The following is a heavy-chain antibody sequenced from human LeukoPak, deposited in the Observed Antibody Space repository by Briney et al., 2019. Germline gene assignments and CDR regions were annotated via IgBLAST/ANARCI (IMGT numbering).Heavy chain of an antibody. CDR1: GGSFSGYD. V-gene: IGHV4-4*07. D-gene: IGHD3-9*01. J-gene: IGHJ6*03. CDR3: AREAVVGDILNRYYYYMDV. Sequence: SETLSLTGTVSGGSFSGYDWGWIGQPAGKGLGWIGRTYINRSDNYNPSTKSRVTMSIDTSNNPFSITLRSVTAADTAVYYCAREAVVGDILNRYYYYMDVWGQGTPVTVSS. CDR2: TYINRSD.